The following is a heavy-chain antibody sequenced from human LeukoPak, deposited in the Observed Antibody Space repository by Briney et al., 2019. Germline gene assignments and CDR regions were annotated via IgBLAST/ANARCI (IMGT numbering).Heavy chain of an antibody. V-gene: IGHV3-33*01. D-gene: IGHD4-17*01. CDR2: IWYDGSKT. CDR3: ARDPATVTSCFDC. CDR1: GFMFSDYG. J-gene: IGHJ4*02. Sequence: GGSLRLSCAASGFMFSDYGMHWVRQAPGEGLEWVAVIWYDGSKTYYVDSVKGRFSISRDNSKNTLYLQMSSLKVEDTAIYYCARDPATVTSCFDCWGQGTLVTVSS.